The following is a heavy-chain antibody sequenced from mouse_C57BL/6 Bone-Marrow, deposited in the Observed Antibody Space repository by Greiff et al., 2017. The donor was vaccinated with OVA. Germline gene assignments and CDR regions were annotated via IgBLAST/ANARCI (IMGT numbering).Heavy chain of an antibody. J-gene: IGHJ2*01. CDR1: GYAFSSYW. V-gene: IGHV1-80*01. CDR2: IYPGDGDT. Sequence: QVHVKQSGAELVKPGASVKISCKASGYAFSSYWMNWVKQRPGKGLEWIGQIYPGDGDTNYNGKFKGKATLTADKSSSTAYMQLSSLTSEDSAVYFCARAFTTVLDYWGQGTTLTVSS. CDR3: ARAFTTVLDY. D-gene: IGHD1-1*01.